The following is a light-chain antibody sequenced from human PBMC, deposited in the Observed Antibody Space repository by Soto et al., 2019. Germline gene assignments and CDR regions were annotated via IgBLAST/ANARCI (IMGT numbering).Light chain of an antibody. CDR2: DAS. Sequence: IVLTHSPANLSLSPGQGATLSLRASQSVSRSLTWYQHKPGQSPRLLIYDASTRATGIPRRFSGSGSGTEFTLTISSLQPDDSATYYCQQYSTSWTCGQGTKVDIK. CDR3: QQYSTSWT. CDR1: QSVSRS. J-gene: IGKJ1*01. V-gene: IGKV3-11*01.